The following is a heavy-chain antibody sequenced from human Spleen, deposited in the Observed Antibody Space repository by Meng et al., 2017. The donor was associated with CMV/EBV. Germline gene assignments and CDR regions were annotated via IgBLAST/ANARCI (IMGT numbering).Heavy chain of an antibody. Sequence: GESLKISCAASGLTFSSYTMSWVRQAPGKGLEWVSAISGSGGRTYYADSVKGRFTISRDNSKNTLYLQMNSLRAEDTAVYYCAKGVTFYYDRAYCDSWGQGALVTVSS. CDR3: AKGVTFYYDRAYCDS. CDR2: ISGSGGRT. D-gene: IGHD3-22*01. V-gene: IGHV3-23*01. J-gene: IGHJ4*02. CDR1: GLTFSSYT.